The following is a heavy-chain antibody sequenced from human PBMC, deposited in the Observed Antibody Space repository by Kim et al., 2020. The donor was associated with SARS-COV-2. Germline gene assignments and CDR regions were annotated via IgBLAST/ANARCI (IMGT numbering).Heavy chain of an antibody. J-gene: IGHJ4*02. Sequence: WYKEYAVTVKSRITVNPDTSKNQVSLQLNSVTPEDTTVYYCARDRGGPFDYWGQGILVTVSS. CDR3: ARDRGGPFDY. V-gene: IGHV6-1*01. D-gene: IGHD3-16*01. CDR2: WYK.